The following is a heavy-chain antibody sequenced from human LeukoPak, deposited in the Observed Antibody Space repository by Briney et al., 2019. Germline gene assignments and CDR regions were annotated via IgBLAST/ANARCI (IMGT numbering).Heavy chain of an antibody. CDR2: ISSSSSYI. V-gene: IGHV3-21*01. CDR1: GFTFSRHG. D-gene: IGHD3-22*01. CDR3: ARDPGARDSSGYSHY. J-gene: IGHJ4*02. Sequence: GGSLRLSCAPSGFTFSRHGMHWVRQAPGKGLEWVSSISSSSSYIYYADSVKGRFTISRDNAKNSLYLQMNSLRAEDTAVYYCARDPGARDSSGYSHYWGQGTLVTVSS.